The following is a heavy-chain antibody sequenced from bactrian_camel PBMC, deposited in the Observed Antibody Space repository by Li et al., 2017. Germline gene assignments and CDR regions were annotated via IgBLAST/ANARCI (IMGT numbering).Heavy chain of an antibody. Sequence: HVQLVESGGGLVQPGGSLRLSCAASGFTFSSYWMYWVRQSPGKGLEWVSYINPAGDTTNYAVSVKGRFTISRDNAKNTVYLQMNSLKPEDTAVYYCVRDYGGDYAWDFGYWGQGTQVTVS. CDR3: VRDYGGDYAWDFGY. V-gene: IGHV3S1*01. J-gene: IGHJ6*01. CDR2: INPAGDTT. D-gene: IGHD4*01. CDR1: GFTFSSYW.